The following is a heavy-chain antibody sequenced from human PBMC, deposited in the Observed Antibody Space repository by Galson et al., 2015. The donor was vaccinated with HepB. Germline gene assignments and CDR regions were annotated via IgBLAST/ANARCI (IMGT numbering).Heavy chain of an antibody. CDR3: ARGVAGLNFDY. CDR1: GYTFSNYN. CDR2: ISGNNGHT. D-gene: IGHD6-19*01. Sequence: SVKVSCKASGYTFSNYNITWVRQAPGQGLEWMGWISGNNGHTNFTQTYQGRLTMTTHTSTATAYLELRSLRSDDTAVYYCARGVAGLNFDYWGQGTLVTVPS. V-gene: IGHV1-18*04. J-gene: IGHJ4*02.